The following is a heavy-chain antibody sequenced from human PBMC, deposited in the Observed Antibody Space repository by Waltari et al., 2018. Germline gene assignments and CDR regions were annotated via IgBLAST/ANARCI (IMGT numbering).Heavy chain of an antibody. V-gene: IGHV1-69*06. CDR2: IIPIFGTA. CDR1: GFTFSSYW. Sequence: VQLVESGGGLVQPGGSLRLSCAASGFTFSSYWMSWVRQAPGKGLEWMGGIIPIFGTANYAQKFQGRVTITADKATSTAYMELSSLRSEDTAVYYCARGLCGGDCFGAFDIWGQGTMVTVSS. CDR3: ARGLCGGDCFGAFDI. D-gene: IGHD2-21*01. J-gene: IGHJ3*02.